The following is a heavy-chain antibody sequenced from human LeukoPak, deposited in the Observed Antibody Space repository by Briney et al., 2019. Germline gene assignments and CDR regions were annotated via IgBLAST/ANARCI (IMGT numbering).Heavy chain of an antibody. J-gene: IGHJ4*02. CDR1: GFTFSSYW. V-gene: IGHV3-74*01. D-gene: IGHD2-15*01. CDR2: IKSDGSST. Sequence: PGGSLRLSCAASGFTFSSYWMYWVRQAPGKGLVWVSRIKSDGSSTSYADSVKGRFTISRDNAKNTLYLQMNSLRVEDTAVYYCARDNGYSHYFDYWGQGTLVTVSS. CDR3: ARDNGYSHYFDY.